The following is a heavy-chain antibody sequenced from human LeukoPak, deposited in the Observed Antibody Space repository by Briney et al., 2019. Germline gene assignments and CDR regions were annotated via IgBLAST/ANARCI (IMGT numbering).Heavy chain of an antibody. CDR1: GGSISSYH. Sequence: SETLSLTCTVSGGSISSYHWSWIRQPPGKGLEWIGYIYYSGSTNYNPSLKSRVTISVDTSKNQFSLKLSSVTAADTAVYYCARALRGFLYYYYYMDVWGKGTTVTVSS. V-gene: IGHV4-59*01. CDR3: ARALRGFLYYYYYMDV. CDR2: IYYSGST. J-gene: IGHJ6*03. D-gene: IGHD2/OR15-2a*01.